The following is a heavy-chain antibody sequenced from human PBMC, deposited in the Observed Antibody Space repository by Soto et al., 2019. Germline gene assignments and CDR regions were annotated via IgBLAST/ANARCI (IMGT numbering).Heavy chain of an antibody. Sequence: GGSPRLSCAASGFTFSSYAMHWVRQAPGKGLEWVAVISYDGSNKYYADSVKGRFTISRDNSKNTLYLQMNSLRAEDTAVYYCARDRSALNTAMVTDGMDVWGQGTTVTVSS. CDR1: GFTFSSYA. CDR3: ARDRSALNTAMVTDGMDV. D-gene: IGHD5-18*01. V-gene: IGHV3-30-3*01. CDR2: ISYDGSNK. J-gene: IGHJ6*02.